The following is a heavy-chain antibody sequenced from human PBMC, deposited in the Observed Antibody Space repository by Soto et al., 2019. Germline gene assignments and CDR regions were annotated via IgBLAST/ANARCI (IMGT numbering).Heavy chain of an antibody. CDR3: ARDDGDSNRDYYYYYMDV. J-gene: IGHJ6*03. V-gene: IGHV3-11*01. Sequence: QVQLVESGGGLVKPGGSLRLSCAASGFTFSDYYMSWIRQAPGKGLEWVSYISSSGSTIYYADSVKGRFTISRDNAKKPLYLQMNSLRAEDTAVYYCARDDGDSNRDYYYYYMDVWGKGTTVTVSS. CDR2: ISSSGSTI. D-gene: IGHD6-13*01. CDR1: GFTFSDYY.